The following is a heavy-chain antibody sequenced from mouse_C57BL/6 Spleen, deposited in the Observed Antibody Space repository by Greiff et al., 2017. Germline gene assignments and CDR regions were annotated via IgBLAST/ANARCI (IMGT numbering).Heavy chain of an antibody. V-gene: IGHV1-15*01. Sequence: QVQLQQSGAELVRPGASVTLSCKASGYTFTDYEMHWVKQTPVHGLEWIGAIDPETGGTAYNQKFKGKAILTADKSSSTAYLELRSLTSEDSAVYYCTKDGSEYAMDYWGQGTTVTVSS. CDR2: IDPETGGT. J-gene: IGHJ4*01. D-gene: IGHD1-1*01. CDR1: GYTFTDYE. CDR3: TKDGSEYAMDY.